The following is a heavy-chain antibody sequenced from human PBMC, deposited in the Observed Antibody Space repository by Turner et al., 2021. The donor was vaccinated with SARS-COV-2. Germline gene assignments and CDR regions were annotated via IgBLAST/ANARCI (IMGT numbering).Heavy chain of an antibody. J-gene: IGHJ4*02. V-gene: IGHV3-7*01. D-gene: IGHD1-26*01. Sequence: EVQLVESGGGLVQPGGSLRLSCAASGFTFSSYWMSWVRQAPGKGLELVANIKEDGSEKYYVDSVKGRFTISRDNAKNSLYLQMNSLRAEDTAVYYCARDMGATTGPFDYWGQGTLVTVSS. CDR3: ARDMGATTGPFDY. CDR1: GFTFSSYW. CDR2: IKEDGSEK.